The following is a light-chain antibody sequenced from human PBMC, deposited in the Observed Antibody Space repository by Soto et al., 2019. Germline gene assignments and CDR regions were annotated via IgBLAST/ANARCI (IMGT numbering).Light chain of an antibody. CDR3: CSYAGTYTFYV. CDR1: SSDVGGYNY. V-gene: IGLV2-11*01. J-gene: IGLJ1*01. Sequence: QSVLTQPRSVSGSPGQSVTISCTGTSSDVGGYNYVSWYQQYPGTAPKLMIYDVSLRPSGVPDRFSGSKSGNTASLTISGLQAEDEADYYCCSYAGTYTFYVFGSGXKV. CDR2: DVS.